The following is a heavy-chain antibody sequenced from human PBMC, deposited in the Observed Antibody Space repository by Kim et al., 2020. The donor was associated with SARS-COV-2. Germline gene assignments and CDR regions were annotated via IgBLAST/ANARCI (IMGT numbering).Heavy chain of an antibody. J-gene: IGHJ4*02. CDR1: GYTFTSYY. D-gene: IGHD1-26*01. V-gene: IGHV1-46*03. CDR3: ARERGSGSYLLGMFGY. CDR2: INPSGGST. Sequence: ASVKVSCKASGYTFTSYYMHWVRQAPGQGLEWMGIINPSGGSTSYAQKFQGRVTMTRDTSTSTVYMELSSLRSEDTAVYYCARERGSGSYLLGMFGYWGQGTLVTVSS.